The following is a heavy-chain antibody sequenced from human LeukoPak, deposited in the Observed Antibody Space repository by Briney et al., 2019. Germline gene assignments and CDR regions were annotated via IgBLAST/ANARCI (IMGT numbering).Heavy chain of an antibody. CDR3: TRDRRMITANSDAFDT. CDR1: GYTFTSYY. V-gene: IGHV1-46*03. Sequence: ASVKVSCKASGYTFTSYYIHWVRQAPGQGLECMAIMNPSGGSTTYAQKFQGRVTMTRDTSTSTVYMELSSLRSEDTAVYYCTRDRRMITANSDAFDTWGQGTMVTVSS. J-gene: IGHJ3*02. D-gene: IGHD3-16*01. CDR2: MNPSGGST.